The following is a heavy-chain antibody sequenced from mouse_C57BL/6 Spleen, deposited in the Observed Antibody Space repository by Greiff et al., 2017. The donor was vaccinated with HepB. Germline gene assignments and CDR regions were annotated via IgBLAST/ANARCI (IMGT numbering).Heavy chain of an antibody. CDR1: GFTFSSYA. V-gene: IGHV5-4*03. CDR3: ARCYYGSSYDAMDY. D-gene: IGHD1-1*01. Sequence: EVKLMESGGGLVKPGGSLKLSCAAPGFTFSSYAMSWVRQTPEKRLEWVATISDGGSYTYYPANVKGRFTISRDNAKNNLYRQMSHLKSEDTAMYYCARCYYGSSYDAMDYWGQGTSVTVSS. J-gene: IGHJ4*01. CDR2: ISDGGSYT.